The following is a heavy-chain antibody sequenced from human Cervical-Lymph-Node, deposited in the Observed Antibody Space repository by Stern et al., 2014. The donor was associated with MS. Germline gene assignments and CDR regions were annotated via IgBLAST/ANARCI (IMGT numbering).Heavy chain of an antibody. J-gene: IGHJ6*02. Sequence: QVQLEESGGGLAQPGRSLRLSCAASGFSFSTYGMHWVRQAPGKGLEWVAGIWYDGTNEYYADSVRGRFTISRDNSKSTAYLQMNSLRVEDTAVYFCARDLSNGYYYHYGMDVWGQGTTVTVSS. CDR3: ARDLSNGYYYHYGMDV. CDR2: IWYDGTNE. D-gene: IGHD2-8*01. CDR1: GFSFSTYG. V-gene: IGHV3-33*01.